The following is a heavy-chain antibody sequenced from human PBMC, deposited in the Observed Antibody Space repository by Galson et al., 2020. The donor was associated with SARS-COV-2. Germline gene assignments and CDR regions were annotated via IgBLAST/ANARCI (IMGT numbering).Heavy chain of an antibody. V-gene: IGHV4-39*01. Sequence: ETSETLSLTCTVSGGSISNSYYFWGWIRQPPGKGLEWIGSIYYSGSTFYNPSLKSRLSISVDTSKNQFSLRLSSVTAADTAVYYCASLPVPTQYSTSLGFDYWGQGTLVTVSS. CDR2: IYYSGST. CDR3: ASLPVPTQYSTSLGFDY. CDR1: GGSISNSYYF. D-gene: IGHD6-6*01. J-gene: IGHJ4*02.